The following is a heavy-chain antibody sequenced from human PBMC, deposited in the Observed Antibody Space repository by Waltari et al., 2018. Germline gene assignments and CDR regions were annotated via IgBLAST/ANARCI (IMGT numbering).Heavy chain of an antibody. CDR3: AGVRVTADAFDI. CDR1: GVPVSSHY. V-gene: IGHV3-53*01. CDR2: IYSGGST. D-gene: IGHD2-21*02. Sequence: EVQLVESGGGLIQPGGSLRLSCAASGVPVSSHYMSWVRQAPGKGLEWVSVIYSGGSTYYADSVKGRFTISRDNSKNTLYLQMNSLRAEDTAVYYCAGVRVTADAFDIWGQGTMVTVSS. J-gene: IGHJ3*02.